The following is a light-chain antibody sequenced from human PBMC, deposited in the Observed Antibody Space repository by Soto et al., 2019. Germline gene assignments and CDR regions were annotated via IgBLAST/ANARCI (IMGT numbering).Light chain of an antibody. Sequence: ATQMTQSPSSMSASVGYILTITCRASRDIGSDLSWYQQKQGKAPTLLIYAASNLQSGVPSRFRGSRSGTEGTLTVSSLKPEDFATYDCLQGHDDSWTFGQGTKVDIK. CDR1: RDIGSD. CDR3: LQGHDDSWT. J-gene: IGKJ1*01. V-gene: IGKV1-6*01. CDR2: AAS.